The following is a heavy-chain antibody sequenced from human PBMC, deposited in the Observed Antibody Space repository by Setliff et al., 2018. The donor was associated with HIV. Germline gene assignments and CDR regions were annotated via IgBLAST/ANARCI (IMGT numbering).Heavy chain of an antibody. CDR1: GYTFTSYS. D-gene: IGHD3-22*01. Sequence: ASVKVSCKASGYTFTSYSLHWVRQAPGQGLEWMGVINPSGGSTAYAENFQGRVTMTRDTSTSTVYMEMRGPRSDDTAVYYCGRNRGNGWYYYDSWGQGTLVTVSS. V-gene: IGHV1-46*01. CDR2: INPSGGST. J-gene: IGHJ4*02. CDR3: GRNRGNGWYYYDS.